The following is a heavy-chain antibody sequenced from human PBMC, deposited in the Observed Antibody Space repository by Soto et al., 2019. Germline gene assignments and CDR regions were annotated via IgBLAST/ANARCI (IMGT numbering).Heavy chain of an antibody. V-gene: IGHV4-38-2*02. CDR1: GYSISSGYY. CDR2: IYHSGST. CDR3: ARDRGYDILTGYKGSIWFDP. Sequence: SETLSLTCAVSGYSISSGYYWGWIRQPPGKGLEWIGSIYHSGSTYYNPSLKSRVTISVDTSKNQFSLKLSSVTAADTAVYYCARDRGYDILTGYKGSIWFDPWGQGTLVTVSS. J-gene: IGHJ5*02. D-gene: IGHD3-9*01.